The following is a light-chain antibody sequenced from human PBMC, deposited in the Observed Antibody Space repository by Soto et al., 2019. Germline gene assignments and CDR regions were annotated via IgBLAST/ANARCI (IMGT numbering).Light chain of an antibody. Sequence: EIVMTQSPATLSVSPGEGATLSCRASQSVSNNLAWYQQKPGQAPRLLIFGASTRATGIPATFRGSGSGTDSTLPTTSLRPENLAVSHCQHKNDWPPTSGGGTRGETK. CDR3: QHKNDWPPT. J-gene: IGKJ4*01. CDR1: QSVSNN. V-gene: IGKV3-15*01. CDR2: GAS.